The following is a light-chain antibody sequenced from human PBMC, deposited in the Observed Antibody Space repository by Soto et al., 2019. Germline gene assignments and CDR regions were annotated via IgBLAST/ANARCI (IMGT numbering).Light chain of an antibody. CDR1: SSNIGSIH. Sequence: QSVLTQPPSASGTPGQRVTISCSGSSSNIGSIHIYWYQQLPGTAPKVLIYSDNQRPSGVPYRCSGSKSGTSASLTISGLRSDDEADYYCAACYDCLSGPVVIGGGTKLTVL. CDR3: AACYDCLSGPVV. CDR2: SDN. V-gene: IGLV1-47*02. J-gene: IGLJ2*01.